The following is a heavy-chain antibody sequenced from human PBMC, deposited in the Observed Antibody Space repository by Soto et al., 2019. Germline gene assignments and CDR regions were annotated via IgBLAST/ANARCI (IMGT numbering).Heavy chain of an antibody. CDR2: VYYTGGT. CDR3: AREAPPIRVHNPPEYFQQ. D-gene: IGHD3-10*01. V-gene: IGHV4-39*02. J-gene: IGHJ1*01. Sequence: QLQLQESGPGLVKPSETLSLTCTVSDGSISSRSNYWGWIRQPPGKDLEWIGSVYYTGGTYYNPSLKSRVAISIDMSKNRFSLELSFVTASYTAVYYCAREAPPIRVHNPPEYFQQCGQGTLVTVSS. CDR1: DGSISSRSNY.